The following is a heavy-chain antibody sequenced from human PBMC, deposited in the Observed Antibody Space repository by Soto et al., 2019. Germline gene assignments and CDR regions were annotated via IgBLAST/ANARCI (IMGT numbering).Heavy chain of an antibody. V-gene: IGHV4-59*01. CDR1: GYSISSYY. D-gene: IGHD1-26*01. CDR2: VYYSGST. J-gene: IGHJ4*02. CDR3: ARDLTYSGNYGFDY. Sequence: SETLSLTCTVSGYSISSYYWSWIRQPPGKGLQWIGYVYYSGSTNYNPSLKSRVTTSVDTSKNQFSLKLSSVTAADTAVYYCARDLTYSGNYGFDYWGQGTLVTVS.